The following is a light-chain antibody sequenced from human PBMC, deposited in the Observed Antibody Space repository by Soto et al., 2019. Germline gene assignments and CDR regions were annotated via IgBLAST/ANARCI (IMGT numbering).Light chain of an antibody. CDR1: QSVSSN. CDR3: QHYNNWPRT. J-gene: IGKJ1*01. Sequence: EIVMTQSPATLSVSPGDRATLSCRASQSVSSNLAWYQQKPGQAPRLLLYGTSTRATGIPARFSGSGSGTEFTLTISSLQSEDFAVYYCQHYNNWPRTFGQGTKVEIK. V-gene: IGKV3-15*01. CDR2: GTS.